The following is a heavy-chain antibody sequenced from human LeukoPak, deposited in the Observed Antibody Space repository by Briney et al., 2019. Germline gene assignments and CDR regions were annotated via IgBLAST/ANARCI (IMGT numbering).Heavy chain of an antibody. D-gene: IGHD1-7*01. J-gene: IGHJ4*02. V-gene: IGHV4-34*01. CDR1: GGSFNDYD. CDR2: INESGAT. CDR3: ARYVPVKTRPTRASFDY. Sequence: SETLPLTCSVYGGSFNDYDWSWVRQAPGRGLQWIGEINESGATNCDPSLKSRVTMSIDTSKSQFSLSLRSVTAADTAVYFCARYVPVKTRPTRASFDYWGQGILVSVSS.